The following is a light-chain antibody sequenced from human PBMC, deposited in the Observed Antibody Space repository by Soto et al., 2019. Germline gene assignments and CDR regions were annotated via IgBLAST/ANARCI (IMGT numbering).Light chain of an antibody. V-gene: IGKV1-13*02. J-gene: IGKJ4*01. Sequence: AIQLTQSPSSLSASVGDRVTITCRATQGITSAFAWYQQTPGKPPKLLVYDVSTLENGVQSRFSGGGSGTDFTLPISNLLPEDFATYYSHQFDSLPFTFGGGTRVEI. CDR1: QGITSA. CDR3: HQFDSLPFT. CDR2: DVS.